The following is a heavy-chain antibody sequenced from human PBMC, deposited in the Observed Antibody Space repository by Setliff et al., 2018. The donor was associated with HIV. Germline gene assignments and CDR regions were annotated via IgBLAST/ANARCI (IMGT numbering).Heavy chain of an antibody. D-gene: IGHD2-15*01. CDR3: ARIGRTPYYYYYMDV. J-gene: IGHJ6*03. CDR2: INPNSDHT. CDR1: GYAFNRYT. Sequence: GASVNVSCKASGYAFNRYTLNWVRQDTGRGLEWMGWINPNSDHTAYAQKFQGRLTMTRNTSTGTVYMELSSLRSEDTAVYYCARIGRTPYYYYYMDVWGKGTPVTVSS. V-gene: IGHV1-8*01.